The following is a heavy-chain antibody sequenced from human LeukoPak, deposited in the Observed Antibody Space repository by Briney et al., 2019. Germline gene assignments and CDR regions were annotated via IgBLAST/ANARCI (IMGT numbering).Heavy chain of an antibody. Sequence: SETLSLTCAVSGGSISSSNWWSWVRQPPGKGLEWIGEIYHSGSTNYNPSLKSRVTISVDKSKNQFSLKLSSVTAADTAVYYCARDLSGWSYYYSGMDVWGQGATVTVSS. CDR3: ARDLSGWSYYYSGMDV. CDR1: GGSISSSNW. CDR2: IYHSGST. D-gene: IGHD6-19*01. J-gene: IGHJ6*02. V-gene: IGHV4-4*02.